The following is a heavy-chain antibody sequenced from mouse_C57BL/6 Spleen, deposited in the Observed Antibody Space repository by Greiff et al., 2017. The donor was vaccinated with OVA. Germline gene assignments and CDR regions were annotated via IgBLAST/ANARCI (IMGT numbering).Heavy chain of an antibody. CDR3: ARSDYGSSYRCAY. CDR1: GYTFTSYW. CDR2: IDPSDSET. D-gene: IGHD1-1*01. V-gene: IGHV1-52*01. J-gene: IGHJ3*01. Sequence: VQLQQPGAELVRPGSSVKLSCKASGYTFTSYWMHWVKQRPIQGLEWIGNIDPSDSETHYNQKFKDKATLTVDKSSSTAYMQLSSLTSEDSAVYYCARSDYGSSYRCAYWGQGTLVTVSA.